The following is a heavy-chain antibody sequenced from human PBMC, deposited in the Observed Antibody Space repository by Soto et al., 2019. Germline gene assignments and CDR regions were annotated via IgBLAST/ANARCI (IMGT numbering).Heavy chain of an antibody. CDR3: ARDRVDATGPLDF. D-gene: IGHD2-15*01. V-gene: IGHV3-21*06. CDR2: ISSSSDYI. CDR1: GFTFTSYT. J-gene: IGHJ4*02. Sequence: PGGSLRLSCAASGFTFTSYTMNWVRQAPGKGLEWVSSISSSSDYIYYADSMKGRVTISRDNAKNSLFLDMNSLTGEDTAVYYCARDRVDATGPLDFWGQGTLVTVYS.